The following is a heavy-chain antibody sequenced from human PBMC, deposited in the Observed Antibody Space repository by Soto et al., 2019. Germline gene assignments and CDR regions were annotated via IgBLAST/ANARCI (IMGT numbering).Heavy chain of an antibody. CDR2: ISGSGGST. CDR3: AKDLGDTYYDFWSGFRGYYYGMDV. D-gene: IGHD3-3*01. V-gene: IGHV3-23*01. J-gene: IGHJ6*02. Sequence: PGGSLRLSCAASGFTFSSYAMSWVRQAPGKGLEWVSDISGSGGSTYYADSVKGRFTISRDNSKNTLYLQMNSLRAEDTAVYYCAKDLGDTYYDFWSGFRGYYYGMDVWGQGTTVTVSS. CDR1: GFTFSSYA.